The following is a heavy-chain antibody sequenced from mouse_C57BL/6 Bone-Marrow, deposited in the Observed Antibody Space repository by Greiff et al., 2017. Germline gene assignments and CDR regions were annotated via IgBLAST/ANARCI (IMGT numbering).Heavy chain of an antibody. V-gene: IGHV1-50*01. CDR2: IYPSDSYT. D-gene: IGHD2-4*01. Sequence: QVQLQQPGAELVKPGASVKLSCKASGYTFTSYWMQWVKQRPGQGLEWIGEIYPSDSYTNYNQKFKGKATLTVDTSSSTAYMQLSSLTSEDSAVYYCARYYDEDWFAYWGRGTLVTVSA. CDR1: GYTFTSYW. CDR3: ARYYDEDWFAY. J-gene: IGHJ3*01.